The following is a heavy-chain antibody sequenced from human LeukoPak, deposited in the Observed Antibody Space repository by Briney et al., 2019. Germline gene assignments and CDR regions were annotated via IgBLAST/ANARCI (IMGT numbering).Heavy chain of an antibody. CDR2: ISDSGST. J-gene: IGHJ5*02. Sequence: SETLSLTCTVSGGSISSYYWSWIRQPPGEGLEWIGFISDSGSTTYNPSLESRVTILVDTSKNQFSLKLRSVTAADTAVYFCGRGGHYFDPWGQGTLVIVSS. D-gene: IGHD1-26*01. V-gene: IGHV4-59*01. CDR1: GGSISSYY. CDR3: GRGGHYFDP.